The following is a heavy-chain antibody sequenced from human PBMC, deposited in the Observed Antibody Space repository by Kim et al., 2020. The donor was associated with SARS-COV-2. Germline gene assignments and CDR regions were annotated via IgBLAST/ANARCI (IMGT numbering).Heavy chain of an antibody. Sequence: GGSLRLSCAASGFTFSNAWMSWVRQAPGKGLEWVGHIKSKTDGGTTDYAAPVKGRFTISRDDSKNTLYLQMNSLKTEDTAVYYCTTTRQGNVLLWFGEVYYYYGMDVWGQGTTVTVSS. V-gene: IGHV3-15*01. CDR2: IKSKTDGGTT. J-gene: IGHJ6*02. CDR1: GFTFSNAW. CDR3: TTTRQGNVLLWFGEVYYYYGMDV. D-gene: IGHD3-10*01.